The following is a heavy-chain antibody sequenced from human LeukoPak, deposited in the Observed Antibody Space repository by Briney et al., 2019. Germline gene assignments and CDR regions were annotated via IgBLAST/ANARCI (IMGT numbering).Heavy chain of an antibody. CDR2: ISTSSSHI. D-gene: IGHD4-17*01. Sequence: GGSLRLSCTASGFTFSFYMMNWVRQAPGKGLERVSSISTSSSHIYYAESLKGRFTVSRDNAKSSLYLQMNNLTAGDTAVYYCGRGDYCDHKPFDLWGQGTLVTVSS. J-gene: IGHJ4*02. CDR1: GFTFSFYM. V-gene: IGHV3-21*01. CDR3: GRGDYCDHKPFDL.